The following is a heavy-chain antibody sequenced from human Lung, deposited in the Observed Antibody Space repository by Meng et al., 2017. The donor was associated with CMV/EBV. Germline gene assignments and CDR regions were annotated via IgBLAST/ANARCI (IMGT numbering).Heavy chain of an antibody. V-gene: IGHV3-15*01. CDR2: IKSKADGGTT. Sequence: GGSLRLXCAASGFTFSSAWMSWVRQVPGQGLKWVGRIKSKADGGTTDYAAPVKGRFTISRDDSENTLYLHMNSLRTDDTGVYYCTTDSVAGPGYYYYGMDVXGQGXTVTVSS. CDR3: TTDSVAGPGYYYYGMDV. J-gene: IGHJ6*02. D-gene: IGHD6-19*01. CDR1: GFTFSSAW.